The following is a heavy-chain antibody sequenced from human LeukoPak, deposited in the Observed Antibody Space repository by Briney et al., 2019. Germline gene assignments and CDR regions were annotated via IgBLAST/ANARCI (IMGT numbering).Heavy chain of an antibody. CDR1: GYTLTELS. D-gene: IGHD3-22*01. Sequence: GASVKVSCKVSGYTLTELSMHWVRQAPGKGLEWMGRFDPEDGETIYAQKFQGRVTMTEDTSTDTAYMELGSLKSEDTAIYYCATDPYYYDTSGYFSGWGQGTLVTVSS. CDR2: FDPEDGET. V-gene: IGHV1-24*01. J-gene: IGHJ4*02. CDR3: ATDPYYYDTSGYFSG.